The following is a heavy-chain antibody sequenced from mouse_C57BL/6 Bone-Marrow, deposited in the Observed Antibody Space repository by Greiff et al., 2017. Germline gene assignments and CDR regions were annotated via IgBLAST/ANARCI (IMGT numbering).Heavy chain of an antibody. D-gene: IGHD1-1*01. J-gene: IGHJ2*01. CDR2: IHPNSGST. CDR3: VFITTVVADPYFDY. CDR1: GYTFTSYW. V-gene: IGHV1-64*01. Sequence: QVQLQQPGAELVKPGASVKLSCKASGYTFTSYWMHWVKQRPGQGLEWIGMIHPNSGSTNYNEKFKSKATLTVDKSSSTAYMQLSILTSEDSAVYYCVFITTVVADPYFDYWGQGTTLTVSS.